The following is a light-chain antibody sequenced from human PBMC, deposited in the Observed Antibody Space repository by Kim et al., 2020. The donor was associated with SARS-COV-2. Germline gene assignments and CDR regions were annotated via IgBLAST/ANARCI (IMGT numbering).Light chain of an antibody. V-gene: IGLV1-44*01. CDR2: NDN. CDR3: AAWDDNMSSYG. J-gene: IGLJ1*01. Sequence: QSVLTQPPSASVAPGQRVIISCSGSSSNIGGNTVSWYHLLPGSAPKLLIYNDNQRPSGVIDRFSGSKSGTSASLAISGLQPDVEGTYYCAAWDDNMSSYGFGTGTQLTVL. CDR1: SSNIGGNT.